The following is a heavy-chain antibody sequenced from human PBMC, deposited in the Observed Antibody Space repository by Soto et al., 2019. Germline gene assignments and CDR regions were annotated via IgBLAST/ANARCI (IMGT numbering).Heavy chain of an antibody. CDR1: GYTFTSYA. CDR2: INAGNGNT. Sequence: QVQLVQSGAEEKKPGASVKVSCKASGYTFTSYAMHWVRQAPGQRLEWMGWINAGNGNTKYSQKFQGRVTITRDTSASTAYMELSSLRSEATAVYYCARGITLPTPLDYWCQGTLVTVSS. J-gene: IGHJ4*02. CDR3: ARGITLPTPLDY. V-gene: IGHV1-3*05. D-gene: IGHD1-20*01.